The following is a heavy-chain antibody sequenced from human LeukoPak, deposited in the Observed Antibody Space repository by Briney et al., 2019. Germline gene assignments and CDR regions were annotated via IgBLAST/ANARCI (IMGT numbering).Heavy chain of an antibody. CDR1: GFTFSSYA. D-gene: IGHD1-26*01. V-gene: IGHV3-23*01. CDR2: ISGGGGGT. CDR3: AKVDGGSYYSSD. Sequence: PGGSLRLSCAASGFTFSSYAMTWVRQAPGKGLEWVSSISGGGGGTYYAESVRGRFTISRDNSKNTLFLQMNSLRAEDTAVYYCAKVDGGSYYSSDWGQGTLVTVSS. J-gene: IGHJ4*02.